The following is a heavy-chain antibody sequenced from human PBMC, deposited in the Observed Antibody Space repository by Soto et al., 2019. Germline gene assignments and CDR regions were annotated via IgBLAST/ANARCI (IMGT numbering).Heavy chain of an antibody. J-gene: IGHJ3*02. CDR1: GGSISRSNYY. V-gene: IGHV4-39*01. Sequence: SETLSLTCTVSGGSISRSNYYWGWVRQPPEKGLEWIGSIYYSESTYYNPSLKSRVTISLDTSKNQFSLKLTSVTAADTAVYYCISRTVTTFNAFDIWGQGTMVTVSS. CDR3: ISRTVTTFNAFDI. CDR2: IYYSEST. D-gene: IGHD4-17*01.